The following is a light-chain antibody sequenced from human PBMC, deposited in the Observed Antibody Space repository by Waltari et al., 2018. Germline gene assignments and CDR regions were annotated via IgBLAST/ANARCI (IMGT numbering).Light chain of an antibody. CDR2: KVS. Sequence: DVVMTQSPLSLAITPGQPASMTCRTSQRVLHANGDTYLSWFLQKPGQPPRRLIYKVSNRDSWVPDRFSGSGAGTDFTLKITRVEAEDVGLYYCMQGTHFPPTFGGGTKVEI. CDR1: QRVLHANGDTY. J-gene: IGKJ4*01. CDR3: MQGTHFPPT. V-gene: IGKV2-30*02.